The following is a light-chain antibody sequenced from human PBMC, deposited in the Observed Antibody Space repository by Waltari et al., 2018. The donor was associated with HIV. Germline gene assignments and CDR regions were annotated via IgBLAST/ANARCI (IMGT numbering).Light chain of an antibody. CDR2: EVN. J-gene: IGLJ1*01. V-gene: IGLV2-23*02. Sequence: QSALAQPASVSGSPGQSITIPFTGTRSHLRSYNLSSLYQQHPGKAPKLMIYEVNKRPSRVSNRFSGSKSGNTASLTISGLQAEDEAHYYCCSYAGGSPSYVFGTGTEVTVL. CDR1: RSHLRSYNL. CDR3: CSYAGGSPSYV.